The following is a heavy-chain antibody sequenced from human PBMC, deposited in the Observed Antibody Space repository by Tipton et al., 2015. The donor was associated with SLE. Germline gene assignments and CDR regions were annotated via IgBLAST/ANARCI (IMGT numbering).Heavy chain of an antibody. V-gene: IGHV4-4*07. D-gene: IGHD6-19*01. CDR3: ASYRRIAVAGGAFDI. J-gene: IGHJ3*02. CDR1: GGSISSYY. CDR2: IYTSGST. Sequence: TLSLTCTVSGGSISSYYWSWIRQPAGKGLEWIGRIYTSGSTNYNPSLKSRVTISVDTSKNQFSLKLSSVTAADTAVYYCASYRRIAVAGGAFDIWGQGTMVTVSS.